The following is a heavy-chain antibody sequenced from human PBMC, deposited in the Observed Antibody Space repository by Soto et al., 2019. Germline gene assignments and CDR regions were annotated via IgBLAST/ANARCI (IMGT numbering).Heavy chain of an antibody. CDR2: ISSSGSTI. Sequence: GGSLRLSYAASGFTFSSYGMNWVRPTPGKGLEWVSYISSSGSTIYYADSVKGRFTISRDNAKNSLYLQMNSLRDEDTAVYYCARTYYDFWSAYYTDYWGQGTPVTVSS. CDR3: ARTYYDFWSAYYTDY. V-gene: IGHV3-48*02. J-gene: IGHJ4*02. D-gene: IGHD3-3*01. CDR1: GFTFSSYG.